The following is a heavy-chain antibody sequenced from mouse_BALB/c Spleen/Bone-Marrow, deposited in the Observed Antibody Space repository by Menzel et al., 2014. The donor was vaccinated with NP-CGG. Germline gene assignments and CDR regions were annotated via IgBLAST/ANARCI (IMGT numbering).Heavy chain of an antibody. CDR2: IDPANGNT. D-gene: IGHD1-2*01. J-gene: IGHJ4*01. V-gene: IGHV14-3*02. CDR1: GFNIKDTY. Sequence: VQLKQSGAALVKPGASVKLSCTASGFNIKDTYMHWVKQRPEQGLEWIGRIDPANGNTKYDPKFQGKATITTDTSSNTAYLQVSSLTSEDTAVYYCASATTATYYAMDYWGQGTSVTVSA. CDR3: ASATTATYYAMDY.